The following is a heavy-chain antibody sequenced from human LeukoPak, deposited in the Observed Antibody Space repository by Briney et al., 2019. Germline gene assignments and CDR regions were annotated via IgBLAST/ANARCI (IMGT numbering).Heavy chain of an antibody. D-gene: IGHD2-15*01. CDR2: IYYSGST. CDR1: GGSISSYY. CDR3: ARDPVNCSGGSCYAFDI. V-gene: IGHV4-59*01. J-gene: IGHJ3*02. Sequence: SETLSLTCTVSGGSISSYYWSWIWQPPGKGLEWIGYIYYSGSTNYNPSLKSRVTISVDTSKNQFSLKLSSVTAADTAVYYCARDPVNCSGGSCYAFDIWGQGTMVTVSS.